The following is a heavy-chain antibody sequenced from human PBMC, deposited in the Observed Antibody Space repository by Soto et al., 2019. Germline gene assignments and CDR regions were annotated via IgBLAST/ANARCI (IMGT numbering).Heavy chain of an antibody. CDR3: AREGNYHEY. CDR1: GFTFSTYA. J-gene: IGHJ4*02. V-gene: IGHV3-21*01. Sequence: EVQLVESGGGLVKPGGSLRLSCASSGFTFSTYAMTWVRQAPGKGLEWVAFISSSGSNIQYADSVEGRFTIFRDDAKNSVYLKMDSLGAVDTALYYCAREGNYHEYWGQGTLVSVSS. CDR2: ISSSGSNI. D-gene: IGHD3-10*01.